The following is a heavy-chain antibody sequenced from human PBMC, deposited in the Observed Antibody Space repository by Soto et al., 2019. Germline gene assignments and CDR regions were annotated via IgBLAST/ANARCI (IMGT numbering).Heavy chain of an antibody. CDR1: GFTFSSYA. Sequence: PGGSLRLSCAASGFTFSSYAMSWVRQAPGKGLEWVSAISGSGGSTYYADSVKGRFTISRDNSKNTLYLQMNSLRAEDTAVYYCAKDRYYDILTGQSWFDPWGQGTLVTVSS. D-gene: IGHD3-9*01. J-gene: IGHJ5*02. CDR2: ISGSGGST. CDR3: AKDRYYDILTGQSWFDP. V-gene: IGHV3-23*01.